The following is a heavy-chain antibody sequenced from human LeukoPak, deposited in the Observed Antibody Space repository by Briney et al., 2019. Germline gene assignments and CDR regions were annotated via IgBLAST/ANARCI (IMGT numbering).Heavy chain of an antibody. CDR1: GFTFGDYA. D-gene: IGHD2-2*01. J-gene: IGHJ6*04. CDR3: TRDWERYCSGTSCYFYMDV. V-gene: IGHV3-49*04. CDR2: IRSRTYGGTT. Sequence: AGGSLRLSCTASGFTFGDYAMSWVRQAPGKGLEWVGFIRSRTYGGTTEYAASVKGRFTISRDDSKSIAYLQMNSLKTEDTAVYYCTRDWERYCSGTSCYFYMDVWGKGTTVTISS.